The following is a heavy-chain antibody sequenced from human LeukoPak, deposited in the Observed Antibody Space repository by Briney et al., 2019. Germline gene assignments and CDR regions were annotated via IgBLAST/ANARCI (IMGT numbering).Heavy chain of an antibody. CDR1: RFTFSTYD. Sequence: PGGSLRLSCAASRFTFSTYDMSWVRQAPGKGLEWVSGISGSGGSTYYADSVKGRFTISRDNSKNTLYLQMNSLRAEDTAVYYCARASSSWYYFDYWGQGTLVTVSS. D-gene: IGHD6-13*01. CDR2: ISGSGGST. J-gene: IGHJ4*02. CDR3: ARASSSWYYFDY. V-gene: IGHV3-23*01.